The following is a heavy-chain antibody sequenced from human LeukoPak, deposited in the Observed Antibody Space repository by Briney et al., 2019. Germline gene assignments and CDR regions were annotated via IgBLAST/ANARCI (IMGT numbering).Heavy chain of an antibody. D-gene: IGHD4/OR15-4a*01. CDR2: ISSSSSTI. CDR3: ARDVDYANPRHDY. V-gene: IGHV3-48*04. Sequence: GGSLRLSCAASGFTFSTYSMNWVRQAPGKGLEWVSYISSSSSTIYYADSVKGRFTISRDNAKNSVYLQMNSLRAEDTAVYYCARDVDYANPRHDYWGQGTLVTVSP. CDR1: GFTFSTYS. J-gene: IGHJ4*02.